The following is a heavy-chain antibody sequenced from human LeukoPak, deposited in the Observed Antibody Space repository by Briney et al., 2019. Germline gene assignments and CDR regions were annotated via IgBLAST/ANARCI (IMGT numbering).Heavy chain of an antibody. CDR2: IIPIFGTA. J-gene: IGHJ1*01. V-gene: IGHV1-69*05. D-gene: IGHD6-13*01. Sequence: ASVKVSCKASGYTFTGYYMHWVRQAPGQGLEWMGGIIPIFGTANYAQKFQGRVTITTDESTSTAYMELSSLRSEDTAVYYCARTLYSSSPLDLQHWGQGTLVTVSS. CDR3: ARTLYSSSPLDLQH. CDR1: GYTFTGYY.